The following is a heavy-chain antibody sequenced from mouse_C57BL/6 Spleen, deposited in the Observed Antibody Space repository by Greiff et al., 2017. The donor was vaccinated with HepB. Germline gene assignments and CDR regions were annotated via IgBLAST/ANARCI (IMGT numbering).Heavy chain of an antibody. Sequence: VQLQQSGPELVKPGASVKISCKASGYSFTSYYIHWVKQRPGQGLEWIGWIDPGSGNTKYNEKFKGKATLTADTASSTAYMQLSSLTSEDSAGYYCARDGGNYFDYWGQGTTLTVSS. CDR3: ARDGGNYFDY. CDR1: GYSFTSYY. CDR2: IDPGSGNT. V-gene: IGHV1-66*01. J-gene: IGHJ2*01.